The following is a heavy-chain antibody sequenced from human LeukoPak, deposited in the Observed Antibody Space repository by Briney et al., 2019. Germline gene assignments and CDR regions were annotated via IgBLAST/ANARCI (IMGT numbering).Heavy chain of an antibody. CDR3: ASVTTATPENNWFDP. Sequence: SETLSLTCTVSGGSISSYYWSWIRQPPGKGLEWIGYIYNSGSTNYNPSLKSRVTISVDTSKNQFSLKLSSVTAADTAVYYCASVTTATPENNWFDPWGQGTLVTVSS. V-gene: IGHV4-59*12. J-gene: IGHJ5*02. CDR2: IYNSGST. D-gene: IGHD4-17*01. CDR1: GGSISSYY.